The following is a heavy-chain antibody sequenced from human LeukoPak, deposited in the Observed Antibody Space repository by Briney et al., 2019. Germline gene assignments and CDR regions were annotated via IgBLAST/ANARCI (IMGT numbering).Heavy chain of an antibody. CDR2: INPYSGGT. D-gene: IGHD3-10*01. CDR1: GYTFTGYY. J-gene: IGHJ5*02. CDR3: ARVPNVLLWFGELTDENWFDP. Sequence: ASVKVSCKASGYTFTGYYMHWVRQAPGQGLEWMGWINPYSGGTNYAQKFQGRVTMTRDTSISTAYMGLSRLRSDDTAVYYCARVPNVLLWFGELTDENWFDPWGQGTLVTVSS. V-gene: IGHV1-2*02.